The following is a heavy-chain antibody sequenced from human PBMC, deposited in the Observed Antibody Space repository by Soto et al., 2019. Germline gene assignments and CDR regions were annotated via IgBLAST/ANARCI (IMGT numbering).Heavy chain of an antibody. J-gene: IGHJ4*02. Sequence: EVQLVESGGGLVQPGRSLRLSCAASGFTFDDYAMHWVRQAPGKGLEWVSGISWNSGSIGYADSVKGRFTISRDNAKNSLYLQMNSLRAEDTALYYCAKCGGGSYYRTFFDYWGQGTLVTVSS. CDR3: AKCGGGSYYRTFFDY. CDR1: GFTFDDYA. V-gene: IGHV3-9*01. D-gene: IGHD3-10*01. CDR2: ISWNSGSI.